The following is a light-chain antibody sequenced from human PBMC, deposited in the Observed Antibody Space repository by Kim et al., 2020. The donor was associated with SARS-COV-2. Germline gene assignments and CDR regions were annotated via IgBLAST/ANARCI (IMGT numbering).Light chain of an antibody. Sequence: SYELTQPPSVSVSPGQTASITCSGDKLGDKYACWYQQKPGQSPVLVIYQDNKRPSGIPERFSGSNSGNTATLTISGTQAMDEADYYCQAWDSITAVFGGG. CDR1: KLGDKY. CDR2: QDN. J-gene: IGLJ2*01. V-gene: IGLV3-1*01. CDR3: QAWDSITAV.